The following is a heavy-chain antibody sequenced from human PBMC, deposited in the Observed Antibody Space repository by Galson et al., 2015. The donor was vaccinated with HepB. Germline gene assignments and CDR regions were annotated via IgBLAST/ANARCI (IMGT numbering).Heavy chain of an antibody. CDR1: GFTFSSYA. D-gene: IGHD4-23*01. V-gene: IGHV3-30*04. CDR3: AREKPTVVTEEWYFDL. J-gene: IGHJ2*01. CDR2: ISYDGSNK. Sequence: SLRLSCAASGFTFSSYAMHWVRQAPGKGLEWVAVISYDGSNKYYADSVKGRFTISRDNSKNTLYLQMNSLRAEDTAVYYCAREKPTVVTEEWYFDLWGRGTLVTVSS.